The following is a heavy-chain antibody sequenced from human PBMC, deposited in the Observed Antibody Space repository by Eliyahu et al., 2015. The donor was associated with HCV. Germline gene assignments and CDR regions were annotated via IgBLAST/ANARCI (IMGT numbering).Heavy chain of an antibody. V-gene: IGHV6-1*01. CDR2: TYYRSKWYN. J-gene: IGHJ6*04. Sequence: QVQLQQSGPGLVKPSQTLXLTCAIXGDSFSSNSAXWXWIRXSPSRGLEWLGRTYYRSKWYNDYAVSVKSRITINPDTSKNQFSLQLNSVTPEDTAVYYCARTTIVVVPAAIFCADVWGKGTTVTVSS. D-gene: IGHD2-2*01. CDR3: ARTTIVVVPAAIFCADV. CDR1: GDSFSSNSAX.